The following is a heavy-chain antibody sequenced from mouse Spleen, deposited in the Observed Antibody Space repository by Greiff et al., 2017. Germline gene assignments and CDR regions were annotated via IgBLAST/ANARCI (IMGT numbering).Heavy chain of an antibody. D-gene: IGHD2-1*01. J-gene: IGHJ2*01. CDR2: ISSGGGST. CDR3: ARQYVNYEALYFDY. V-gene: IGHV5-12-1*01. Sequence: EVQRVESGGGLVKPGGSLKLSCAASGFAFSSYDMSWVRQTPEKRLEWVAYISSGGGSTYYPDTVKGRFTISRDNAKNTLYLQMSSLKSEDTAMYYCARQYVNYEALYFDYWGQGTTLTVSS. CDR1: GFAFSSYD.